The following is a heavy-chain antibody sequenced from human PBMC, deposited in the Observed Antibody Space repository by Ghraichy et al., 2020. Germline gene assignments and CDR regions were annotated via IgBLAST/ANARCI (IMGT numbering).Heavy chain of an antibody. J-gene: IGHJ3*02. CDR1: GGCISSYS. CDR3: ARHPYYDYVWGSYREFGAFDI. Sequence: SQTLSLTCTVSGGCISSYSCSCIRQPPGKGLEWIWYNYTRVSTNYKPPLKSRVTISVYTSKNQFSLKLSSVTAADTAVYNCARHPYYDYVWGSYREFGAFDIWGQGTMVTVS. CDR2: NYTRVST. D-gene: IGHD3-16*02. V-gene: IGHV4-4*09.